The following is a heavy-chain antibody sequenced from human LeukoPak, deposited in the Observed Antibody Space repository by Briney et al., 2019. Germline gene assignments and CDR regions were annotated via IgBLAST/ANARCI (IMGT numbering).Heavy chain of an antibody. CDR1: GFTFYDYA. V-gene: IGHV3-9*01. CDR2: ISWNSGSI. D-gene: IGHD4-17*01. J-gene: IGHJ4*02. CDR3: AKDYGLREYYFDY. Sequence: QPGRSLRLSCAASGFTFYDYAMHWVRQAPGKGLEWVSGISWNSGSIGYADSVKGRFTISRDNAKNSLYLQMNSLRAEDTALYYCAKDYGLREYYFDYWGQGTLVTVSS.